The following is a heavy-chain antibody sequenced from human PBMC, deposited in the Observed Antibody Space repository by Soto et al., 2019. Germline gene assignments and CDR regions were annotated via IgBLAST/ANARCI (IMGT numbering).Heavy chain of an antibody. D-gene: IGHD2-21*02. CDR2: MYYSGST. CDR3: ARGAEGVVTVCFDP. V-gene: IGHV4-39*06. J-gene: IGHJ5*02. CDR1: GCSIGGRSCC. Sequence: SVPLCLTCTVSGCSIGGRSCCWGWIRQPPGKGLQWIAHMYYSGSTYTNPSLKSRVTISVDTSKNQFTLKLSSVTAADTAVYYCARGAEGVVTVCFDPWGQGTPVTVSS.